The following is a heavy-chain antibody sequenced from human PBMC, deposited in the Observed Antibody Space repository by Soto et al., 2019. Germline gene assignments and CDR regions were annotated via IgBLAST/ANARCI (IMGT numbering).Heavy chain of an antibody. V-gene: IGHV3-23*01. J-gene: IGHJ4*02. CDR1: GFTFSSYA. CDR2: ISGSGGST. Sequence: GGSLRLSCAASGFTFSSYAMSWVRQAPGKGLEWVSAISGSGGSTYYADSVKGRFTISRDNSKNTLYLQMNSLKTEDTAVYYCSFPSAPLVAPETNFDYWGQGTLVTVSS. D-gene: IGHD5-12*01. CDR3: SFPSAPLVAPETNFDY.